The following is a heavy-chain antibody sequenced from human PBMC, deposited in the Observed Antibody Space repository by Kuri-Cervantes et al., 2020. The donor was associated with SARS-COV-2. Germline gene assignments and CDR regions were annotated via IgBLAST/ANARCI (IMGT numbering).Heavy chain of an antibody. CDR2: IYYSGST. CDR1: GGSISSSSYY. D-gene: IGHD7-27*01. J-gene: IGHJ6*03. Sequence: SETLSLTCTVSGGSISSSSYYWGWIRQPPGKGLEWIGSIYYSGSTYYNPSLKSRVTISVDTSKNQFSLKLSSVTAADTAVYYCAGTQLGMNMDVWGKGTTVTVSS. CDR3: AGTQLGMNMDV. V-gene: IGHV4-39*01.